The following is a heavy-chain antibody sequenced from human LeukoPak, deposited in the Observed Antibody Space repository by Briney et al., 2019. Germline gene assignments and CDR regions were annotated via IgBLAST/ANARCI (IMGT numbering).Heavy chain of an antibody. Sequence: PGGSLRLSCAASGFIFSSYALTWVRQAPGKGLEWVSVISGSGSSRYYADSVKGRFTISRDNSKNTVFLQMNSLRVEDTVIYYCAKDIAAAGDYWGQGTLVTVSS. CDR1: GFIFSSYA. J-gene: IGHJ4*02. D-gene: IGHD6-13*01. CDR3: AKDIAAAGDY. CDR2: ISGSGSSR. V-gene: IGHV3-23*01.